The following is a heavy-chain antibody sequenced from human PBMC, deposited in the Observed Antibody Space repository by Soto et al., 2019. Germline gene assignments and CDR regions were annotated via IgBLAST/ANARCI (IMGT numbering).Heavy chain of an antibody. J-gene: IGHJ6*03. CDR1: GGSFSGYY. Sequence: SETLSLTCAVYGGSFSGYYWSWIRQPPGKGLEWIGEINHSGSTNYNPSLKSRVTISVDTSKNQFSLKLSSVTAADTAVYYCARGLGPPIYMSYYYLDVWGKGTKVTVSS. D-gene: IGHD3-10*01. V-gene: IGHV4-34*01. CDR3: ARGLGPPIYMSYYYLDV. CDR2: INHSGST.